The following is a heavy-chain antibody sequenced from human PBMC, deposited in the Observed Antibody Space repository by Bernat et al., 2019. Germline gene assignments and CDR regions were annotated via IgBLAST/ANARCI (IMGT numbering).Heavy chain of an antibody. CDR3: ARDELSRGFSYGHDY. CDR1: GYAFTGYG. D-gene: IGHD5-18*01. Sequence: QVQLVQSGAEMKKPGASVKVSCKASGYAFTGYGISWVRQAPGQGLEWMGWISPHSGNTNYAQKFQGRVTMTTDTSTTTAYMELRSLRSDDTAVYYCARDELSRGFSYGHDYWGQGTLVTVSS. V-gene: IGHV1-18*01. J-gene: IGHJ4*02. CDR2: ISPHSGNT.